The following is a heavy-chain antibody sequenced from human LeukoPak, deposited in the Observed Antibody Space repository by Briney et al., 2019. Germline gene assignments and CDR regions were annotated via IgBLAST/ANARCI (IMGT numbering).Heavy chain of an antibody. D-gene: IGHD3-16*01. CDR2: ISYDGSNK. CDR3: ARDRWGPVDY. CDR1: GFTFSSYA. J-gene: IGHJ4*02. V-gene: IGHV3-30-3*01. Sequence: GGSLRLSCAASGFTFSSYAMHWVRQAPGKGLEWVAVISYDGSNKYYADSVKGRFTISRDNSKNTLYLQMNSLRAEDTAVYYCARDRWGPVDYWAREPWSPSPQ.